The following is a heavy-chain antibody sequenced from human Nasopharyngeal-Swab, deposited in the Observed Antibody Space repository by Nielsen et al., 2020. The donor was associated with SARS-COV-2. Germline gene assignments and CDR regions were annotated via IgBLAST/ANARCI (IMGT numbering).Heavy chain of an antibody. CDR3: AREQTITMVRGVIMTTSYYFDY. D-gene: IGHD3-10*01. J-gene: IGHJ4*02. Sequence: ASVKVSCKASGYTFTSYGISWVRQAPGQGLEWMGWISAYNGNTNYAQKLQGRVNMTTDTSTSTAYMELRSLRSDDTAVYYCAREQTITMVRGVIMTTSYYFDYWGQGTLVTVSS. CDR1: GYTFTSYG. V-gene: IGHV1-18*01. CDR2: ISAYNGNT.